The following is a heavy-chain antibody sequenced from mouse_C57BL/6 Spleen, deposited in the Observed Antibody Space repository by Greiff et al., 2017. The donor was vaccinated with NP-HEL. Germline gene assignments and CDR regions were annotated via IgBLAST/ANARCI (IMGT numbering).Heavy chain of an antibody. CDR2: IDPETGGT. CDR3: TREVYYDYDGYYFDY. Sequence: VQLQQSGAELVRPGASVTLSCKASGYTFTDYEMHWVKQTPVHGLEWIGAIDPETGGTAYNQKFKGKAILTADKSSSTAYMELRSLTSEDSAVYYCTREVYYDYDGYYFDYWGQGTTLTVSS. D-gene: IGHD2-4*01. V-gene: IGHV1-15*01. CDR1: GYTFTDYE. J-gene: IGHJ2*01.